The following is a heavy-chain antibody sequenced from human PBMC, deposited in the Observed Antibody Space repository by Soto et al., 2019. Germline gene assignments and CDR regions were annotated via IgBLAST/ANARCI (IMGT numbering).Heavy chain of an antibody. D-gene: IGHD3-3*01. Sequence: ASVKVSCKASGYTFTTYGISWVRQAPGQGLEWMGWISAYNGNTNYAQKLQGRVTMTTDTSTSTAYMELRSLRSDDTAVYYCARGMVTYYDFWSGYPPSYYFDYWGQGTLVTVSS. CDR2: ISAYNGNT. J-gene: IGHJ4*02. V-gene: IGHV1-18*01. CDR1: GYTFTTYG. CDR3: ARGMVTYYDFWSGYPPSYYFDY.